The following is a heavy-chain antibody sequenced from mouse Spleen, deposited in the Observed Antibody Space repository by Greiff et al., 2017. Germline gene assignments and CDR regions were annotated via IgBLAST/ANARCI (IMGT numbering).Heavy chain of an antibody. D-gene: IGHD2-4*01. Sequence: EVNVVESGGGLVKLGGSLKLSCAASGFTFSSYAMSWVRQTPENRLEWVATISSGGGNTYYPDSVKGRFTISRDNAKNTLYLQMSSLKSEDTAMYYCARGVATMITPYYFDYWGQGTTLTVSS. V-gene: IGHV5-9*04. CDR2: ISSGGGNT. J-gene: IGHJ2*01. CDR3: ARGVATMITPYYFDY. CDR1: GFTFSSYA.